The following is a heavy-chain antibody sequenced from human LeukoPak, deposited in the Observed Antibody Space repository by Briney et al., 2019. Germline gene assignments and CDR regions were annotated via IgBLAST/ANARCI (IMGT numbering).Heavy chain of an antibody. CDR3: ARSASTGTVDY. CDR1: GFTFSDYY. V-gene: IGHV3-7*01. CDR2: INQDGSET. D-gene: IGHD6-13*01. J-gene: IGHJ4*02. Sequence: GGSLRLSCAASGFTFSDYYMSWIRQAPGKGLEWVANINQDGSETYYVDSVTGRFTVSGDNAKNSLYLQMNSLRADDTAVYYCARSASTGTVDYWGQGTLVTVSS.